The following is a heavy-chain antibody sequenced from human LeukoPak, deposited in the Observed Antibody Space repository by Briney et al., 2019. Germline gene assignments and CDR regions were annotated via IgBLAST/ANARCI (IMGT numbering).Heavy chain of an antibody. V-gene: IGHV4-30-4*01. J-gene: IGHJ5*02. CDR3: ARKYPDHWFDP. Sequence: PSQTLSLTCTVSGGSISSGNYYWSWIRQPPGKGLEWIGYIFYLGNTYYTPSLKSRVTISVDTSKNQLSLKLSSVTAADTAVYYCARKYPDHWFDPWGQGTLVTVSS. CDR2: IFYLGNT. CDR1: GGSISSGNYY. D-gene: IGHD6-6*01.